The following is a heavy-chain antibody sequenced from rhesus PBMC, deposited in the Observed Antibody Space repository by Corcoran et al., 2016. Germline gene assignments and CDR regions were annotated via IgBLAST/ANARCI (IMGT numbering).Heavy chain of an antibody. CDR1: GFPGSSYW. V-gene: IGHV3-11*01. D-gene: IGHD2-15*01. CDR3: TRTSTAHFDY. CDR2: IYGSTM. J-gene: IGHJ4*01. Sequence: EVQLAESGGGLVQPGGSLRLSCAASGFPGSSYWMSWVRQAPEKGLEWLSDIYGSTMYYGDSVKGRFTVSRDNAKNSLYLQMNSLRAEDTAVYYCTRTSTAHFDYWGQGVLATVSS.